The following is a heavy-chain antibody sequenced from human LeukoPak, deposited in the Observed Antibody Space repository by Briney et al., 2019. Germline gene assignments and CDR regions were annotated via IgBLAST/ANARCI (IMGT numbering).Heavy chain of an antibody. D-gene: IGHD3-22*01. J-gene: IGHJ3*02. Sequence: HPWGSLRLSCAASEFTFSDHYMDWVRQAPGKRLEWVGRIRNKANSYTTEYAASVKGRFTISRDDSKNSLHLQMNSLKTEDTAVYYCARAFYDGTGYASDIWGQGTMVTVSS. V-gene: IGHV3-72*01. CDR2: IRNKANSYTT. CDR3: ARAFYDGTGYASDI. CDR1: EFTFSDHY.